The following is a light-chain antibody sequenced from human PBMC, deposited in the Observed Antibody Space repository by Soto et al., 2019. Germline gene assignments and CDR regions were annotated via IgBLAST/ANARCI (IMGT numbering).Light chain of an antibody. J-gene: IGKJ2*02. CDR3: QQRSNWPST. CDR1: QSISSY. Sequence: EIVLTQSPATLSLSPGERATLSCRASQSISSYLAWYQQKPGQAPRLLIYDASKRATGIPARFSGSGSGTDFTLTISSLEPEDCAVYYCQQRSNWPSTFGQGTKLEIK. V-gene: IGKV3-11*01. CDR2: DAS.